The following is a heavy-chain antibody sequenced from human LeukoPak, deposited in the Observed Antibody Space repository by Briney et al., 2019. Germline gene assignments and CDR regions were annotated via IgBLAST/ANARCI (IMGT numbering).Heavy chain of an antibody. CDR1: GFTFSSYT. J-gene: IGHJ4*02. Sequence: GGSLRLSCAASGFTFSSYTMTWVRQAPGKGLEWVSSISSSSYIYYADSVKGRFTISRDNAKNSLYLQMNSLRAEDTAVYYCARTPMERGIAVAGTGRNYYFDYWGQGTLVTVSS. V-gene: IGHV3-21*01. CDR3: ARTPMERGIAVAGTGRNYYFDY. CDR2: ISSSSYI. D-gene: IGHD6-19*01.